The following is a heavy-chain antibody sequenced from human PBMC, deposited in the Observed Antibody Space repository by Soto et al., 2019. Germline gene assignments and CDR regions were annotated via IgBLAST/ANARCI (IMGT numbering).Heavy chain of an antibody. J-gene: IGHJ4*02. CDR2: INHSGST. Sequence: LSLTCAVYGGSFSGYYWSWIRQPPGKGLEWIGEINHSGSTNYNPSLKSRVTISVDTSKNQFSLKLSSVTAADTAVYYCARGGEMATTAPDFDYWGQGTLVTVSS. CDR1: GGSFSGYY. CDR3: ARGGEMATTAPDFDY. V-gene: IGHV4-34*01. D-gene: IGHD3-10*01.